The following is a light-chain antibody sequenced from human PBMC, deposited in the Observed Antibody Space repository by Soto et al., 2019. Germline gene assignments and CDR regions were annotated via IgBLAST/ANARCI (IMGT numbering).Light chain of an antibody. CDR2: GTS. V-gene: IGKV3-20*01. CDR1: QTISSNY. CDR3: QQYVSWT. Sequence: DIELTQSPGTLSVSPGERATLSCRASQTISSNYLAWYQQKPGQPPSLLIYGTSSRATGIPDRFSGSGSGTDFTLTISRLEPEDSAIYYCQQYVSWTFGQGTKVEIK. J-gene: IGKJ1*01.